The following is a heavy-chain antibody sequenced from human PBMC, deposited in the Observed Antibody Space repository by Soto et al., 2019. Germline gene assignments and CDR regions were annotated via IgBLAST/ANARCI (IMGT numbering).Heavy chain of an antibody. CDR2: IYYSGST. J-gene: IGHJ4*02. CDR1: GGSVSSGSFY. Sequence: SENLSLTCTVSGGSVSSGSFYWSLIRQPPGKGLEWIGYIYYSGSTNYNPSLKSRVTISVDTSKNQFSLKLSSVTAADTAVYYCARVGDYYDSSGYGLDYWGQGTLVIVSS. D-gene: IGHD3-22*01. CDR3: ARVGDYYDSSGYGLDY. V-gene: IGHV4-61*01.